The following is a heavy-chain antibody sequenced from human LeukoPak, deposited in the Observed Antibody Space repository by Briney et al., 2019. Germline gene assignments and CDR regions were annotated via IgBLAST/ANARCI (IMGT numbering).Heavy chain of an antibody. Sequence: GGSLRLSCAASGFTFSSYAMSWVRQAPGKGLEWVSAISGSGGSTYYADSVKGRFTISRDNSKNTLYLQMSSLRAEDTAIYYCAKDRPNYYGSNGHYYRRDGDSWGQGTLVTVSS. V-gene: IGHV3-23*01. CDR2: ISGSGGST. CDR3: AKDRPNYYGSNGHYYRRDGDS. CDR1: GFTFSSYA. D-gene: IGHD3-22*01. J-gene: IGHJ5*01.